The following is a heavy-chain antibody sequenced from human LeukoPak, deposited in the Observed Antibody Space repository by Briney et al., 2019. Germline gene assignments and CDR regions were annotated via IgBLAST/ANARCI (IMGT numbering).Heavy chain of an antibody. D-gene: IGHD3-16*02. V-gene: IGHV1-69*01. CDR3: ARGRPYYEYVWGSYRDFDY. CDR1: GGTFSNYA. J-gene: IGHJ4*02. CDR2: IIPIFGTA. Sequence: SVTVSCKASGGTFSNYAISWVRQAPGQGLEWMGGIIPIFGTANYAQKFQGRVTITADESTSTAYMELSSLRSEDTAVYYCARGRPYYEYVWGSYRDFDYWGQGTLVTVSS.